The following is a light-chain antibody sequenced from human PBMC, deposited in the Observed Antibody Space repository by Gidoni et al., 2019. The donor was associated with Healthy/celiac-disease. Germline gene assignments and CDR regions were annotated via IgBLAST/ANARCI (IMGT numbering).Light chain of an antibody. CDR3: QQANSFPRT. CDR1: QRISSW. Sequence: DTQMTQSPPSVSASVGDRVTSTCRASQRISSWLAWYQQKTGKAPKLLIYAASSLQSGVPSRFSGSGSGTDFTLTISSLQPEDFATYYCQQANSFPRTFGQGTKLEIK. J-gene: IGKJ2*02. V-gene: IGKV1-12*01. CDR2: AAS.